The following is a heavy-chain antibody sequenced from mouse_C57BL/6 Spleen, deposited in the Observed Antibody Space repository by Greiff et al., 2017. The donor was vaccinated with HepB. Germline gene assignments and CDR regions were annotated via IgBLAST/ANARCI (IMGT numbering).Heavy chain of an antibody. CDR2: IYPGDGDT. J-gene: IGHJ2*01. CDR1: GYAFSSYW. D-gene: IGHD4-1*01. V-gene: IGHV1-80*01. Sequence: QVQLKESGAELVKPGASVKISCKASGYAFSSYWMNWVKQRPGKGLEWIGQIYPGDGDTNYNGKFKGKATLTADKSSSTAYMQLSSLTSEDSAVYFCAREGLGRYYFDYWGQGTTLTVSS. CDR3: AREGLGRYYFDY.